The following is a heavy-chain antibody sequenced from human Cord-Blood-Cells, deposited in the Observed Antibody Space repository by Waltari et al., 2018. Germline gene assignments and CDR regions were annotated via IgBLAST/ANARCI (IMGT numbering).Heavy chain of an antibody. V-gene: IGHV3-21*01. J-gene: IGHJ4*02. CDR3: ARDEASSFDY. CDR2: ISSSSSYI. CDR1: GFTVLSFH. Sequence: EVQRVEPGGGLVRPGGSMRLPCAAAGFTVLSFHLIWVRQAPGKGLEWVSSISSSSSYIYYADSVKGRFTISRDNAKNSLYLQMNSLRAEDTAVYYCARDEASSFDYWGQGTLVTVSS.